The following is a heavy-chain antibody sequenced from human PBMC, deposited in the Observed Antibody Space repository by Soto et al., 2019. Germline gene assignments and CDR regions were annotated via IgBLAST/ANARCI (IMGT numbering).Heavy chain of an antibody. D-gene: IGHD6-13*01. V-gene: IGHV3-23*01. CDR2: IGSSGGST. CDR1: GFTFSNYA. CDR3: AKQQQLPQYYFDY. J-gene: IGHJ4*02. Sequence: EVQLLESGGGLVQPGGSLRLSCAGSGFTFSNYAMSWVRQAPGKGLEWVSGIGSSGGSTYYADSVKGRFTISRDISKKTLYLQMNSLRAEDTAVYYCAKQQQLPQYYFDYWGQGTLVTVSS.